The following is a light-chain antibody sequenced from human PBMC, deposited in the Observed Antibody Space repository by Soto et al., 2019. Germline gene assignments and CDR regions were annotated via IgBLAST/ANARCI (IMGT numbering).Light chain of an antibody. CDR1: SSDVGGYNY. CDR3: SSYTSSSTLKV. CDR2: DVS. V-gene: IGLV2-14*01. J-gene: IGLJ2*01. Sequence: LTQPASVSGSPGQSITISCTGTSSDVGGYNYVSWYQQHPGKAPKLMIYDVSNRPSGVSNRFSGSKSGNTASLTISGLQAEDEADYYCSSYTSSSTLKVFGGGTKLTVL.